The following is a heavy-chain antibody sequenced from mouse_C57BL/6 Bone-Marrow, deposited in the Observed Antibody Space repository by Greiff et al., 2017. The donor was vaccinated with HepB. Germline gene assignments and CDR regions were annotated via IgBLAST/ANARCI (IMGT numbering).Heavy chain of an antibody. J-gene: IGHJ4*01. CDR1: GFTFSDYG. D-gene: IGHD1-1*01. V-gene: IGHV5-17*01. Sequence: EVMLVESGGGLVKPGGSLKLSCAASGFTFSDYGMHWVRQAPEKGLEWVAYISSGSSTIYYADTVKGRFTIARDNAKNTLFLQMTSLRSEDTAMYYCARGYGNAMDYWGQGTSVTVSS. CDR2: ISSGSSTI. CDR3: ARGYGNAMDY.